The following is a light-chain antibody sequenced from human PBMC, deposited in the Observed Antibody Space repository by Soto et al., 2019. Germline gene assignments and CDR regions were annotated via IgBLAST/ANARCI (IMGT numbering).Light chain of an antibody. CDR3: QQYDSYPLT. CDR1: QSISSW. V-gene: IGKV1-5*03. Sequence: DIQLTQSPSTLSASVGDRVTITCRASQSISSWLAWYQQKPGKAPNLLIYRTSSLESGVPSRFSGSGSGTEFTLTVNSLQPDDFATYYCQQYDSYPLTFGGGTKMDIK. J-gene: IGKJ4*01. CDR2: RTS.